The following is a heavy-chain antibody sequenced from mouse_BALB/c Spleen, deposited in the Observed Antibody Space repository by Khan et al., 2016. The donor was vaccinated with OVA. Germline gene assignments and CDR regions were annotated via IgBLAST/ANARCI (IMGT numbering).Heavy chain of an antibody. Sequence: VQLQQSGAELARPGASVKLSCKASGYTFTDYNINWVKQRTGQGLEWIGEIYPGSTNTYYNEKFKGKATLTSDKSSSTAYMQLSSLTADDSSVYFGAREWGAWFPYWGQGTLVTVSA. J-gene: IGHJ3*01. V-gene: IGHV1-77*01. CDR2: IYPGSTNT. CDR3: AREWGAWFPY. CDR1: GYTFTDYN.